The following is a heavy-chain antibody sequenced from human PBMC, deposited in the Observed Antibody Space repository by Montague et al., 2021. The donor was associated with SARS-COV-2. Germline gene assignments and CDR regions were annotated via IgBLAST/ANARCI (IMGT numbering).Heavy chain of an antibody. J-gene: IGHJ4*02. CDR1: NGSFSSFY. CDR2: ISHGGST. D-gene: IGHD2-21*01. V-gene: IGHV4-34*01. Sequence: SETLSLTCAVFNGSFSSFYWNWIRQPPGKGLEWIGEISHGGSTYXXSSLKSRVTISVDTSKNQFSLKLSSVTAADTAVYYCARGSSILWWWPFDYWGQGTLVTVSS. CDR3: ARGSSILWWWPFDY.